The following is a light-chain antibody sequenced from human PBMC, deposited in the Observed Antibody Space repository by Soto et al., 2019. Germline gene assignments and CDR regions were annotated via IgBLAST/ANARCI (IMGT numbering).Light chain of an antibody. CDR2: DTS. J-gene: IGKJ4*01. CDR1: QSVGDN. Sequence: EIVMTQSPATLSVSPGERATLSCRASQSVGDNLAWYQRQPGQPPRLLIYDTSTRATGVPTRFSGSRSGAEFTLTINSLQSEDFAVYYCQPYNNWPLTFGGGTKVDIK. CDR3: QPYNNWPLT. V-gene: IGKV3-15*01.